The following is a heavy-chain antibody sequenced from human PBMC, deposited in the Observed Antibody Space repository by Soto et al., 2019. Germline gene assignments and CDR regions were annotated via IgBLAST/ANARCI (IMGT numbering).Heavy chain of an antibody. V-gene: IGHV6-1*01. D-gene: IGHD3-10*01. J-gene: IGHJ6*02. CDR2: TCYKSKWNN. CDR1: GDSVSSNSAG. Sequence: SQTLSLTCVISGDSVSSNSAGWNWIGQSPSRGLEWLGRTCYKSKWNNDYALSVKSRITINPDTSKNQFSLHLYSVTPEDTAVYYCTGITWFRGMDVWGQGTPVTVSS. CDR3: TGITWFRGMDV.